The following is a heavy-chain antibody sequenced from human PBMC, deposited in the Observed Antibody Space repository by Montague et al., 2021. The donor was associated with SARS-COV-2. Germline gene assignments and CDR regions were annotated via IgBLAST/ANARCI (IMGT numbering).Heavy chain of an antibody. CDR3: ASPKEGSGYYRPFDY. CDR1: GASVTSSTW. D-gene: IGHD3-22*01. CDR2: IYHTGNT. J-gene: IGHJ4*02. V-gene: IGHV4-4*02. Sequence: SETLSLTCGGYGASVTSSTWWSWVRQPTGKGLDWVGEIYHTGNTNYSPSLKSRVYISLDKSKNQLSLRLNSVTAADTAVYYCASPKEGSGYYRPFDYWGQGILVTVSS.